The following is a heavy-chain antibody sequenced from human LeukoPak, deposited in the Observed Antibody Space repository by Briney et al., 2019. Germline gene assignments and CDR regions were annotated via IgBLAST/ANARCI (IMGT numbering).Heavy chain of an antibody. CDR1: GFTFRRYS. CDR2: ISDNSNYI. V-gene: IGHV3-21*01. Sequence: GGSQRVSCAASGFTFRRYSMNWVRQAPGKGLEWVASISDNSNYIYYTDLLKGRFTISRDNAQNSLYLQMNSLRAEDTAVYYCARAVADGAFDIWGQGTMVTVSS. J-gene: IGHJ3*02. D-gene: IGHD6-19*01. CDR3: ARAVADGAFDI.